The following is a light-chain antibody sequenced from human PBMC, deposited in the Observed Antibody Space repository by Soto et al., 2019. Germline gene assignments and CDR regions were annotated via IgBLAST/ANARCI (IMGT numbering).Light chain of an antibody. CDR1: QSISSW. CDR3: QQYNSYSLT. J-gene: IGKJ4*01. V-gene: IGKV1-5*03. CDR2: KAS. Sequence: DIQMTQSPSTLSASVGDRVTITCRASQSISSWLAWYQQKPGKAPKLLIYKASSLESGVPSRFSGSGSGTEFTLTISSLQPDDCATYYCQQYNSYSLTFGGRTKVEIK.